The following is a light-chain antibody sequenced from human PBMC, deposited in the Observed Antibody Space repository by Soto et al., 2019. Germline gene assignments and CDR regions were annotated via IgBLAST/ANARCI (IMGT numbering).Light chain of an antibody. V-gene: IGKV3-15*01. CDR3: QQYNNWPPIT. CDR2: YAS. J-gene: IGKJ5*01. CDR1: QSVRNN. Sequence: EIMMTQSPATLSVSPGERATLSCRASQSVRNNLAWYQQKPGQAPRLLIYYASTRATGIPARFSGSGSGTEFTLTISSLQSEDFALYYCQQYNNWPPITFGQGTRPEIQ.